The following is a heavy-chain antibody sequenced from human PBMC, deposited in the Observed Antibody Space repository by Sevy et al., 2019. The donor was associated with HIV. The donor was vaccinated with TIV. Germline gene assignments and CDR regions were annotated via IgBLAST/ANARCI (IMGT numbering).Heavy chain of an antibody. Sequence: ASVKVSCKASGYTFTGYYMHWVRQAPGQGLEWMGRINPNSGGTNYAQTFQGRVTMTRDTSISTAYMELSRLRSDDTAVYYCARSSFGFREFAEYIWFDPWGQGTLVTVSS. D-gene: IGHD3-10*01. CDR3: ARSSFGFREFAEYIWFDP. CDR2: INPNSGGT. J-gene: IGHJ5*02. CDR1: GYTFTGYY. V-gene: IGHV1-2*06.